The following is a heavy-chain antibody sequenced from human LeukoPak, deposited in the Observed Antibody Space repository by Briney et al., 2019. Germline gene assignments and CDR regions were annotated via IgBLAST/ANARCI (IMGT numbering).Heavy chain of an antibody. J-gene: IGHJ4*02. CDR3: TRGSSGRRDN. CDR1: GYTFTSCD. CDR2: MNPNSGNT. Sequence: ASVTVSCKSSGYTFTSCDINWVRQATGQGVEWMGWMNPNSGNTGYGQSFQGRITMTRDISIGTAYMELSNLTSEDTAIYYCTRGSSGRRDNWGQGTLVTVSA. D-gene: IGHD6-19*01. V-gene: IGHV1-8*01.